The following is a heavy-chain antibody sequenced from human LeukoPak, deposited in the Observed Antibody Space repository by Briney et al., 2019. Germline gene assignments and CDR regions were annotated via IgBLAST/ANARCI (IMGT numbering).Heavy chain of an antibody. CDR2: ISSSTSTI. CDR3: ARTQGYCSSTRCSSYYFDY. J-gene: IGHJ4*02. D-gene: IGHD2-2*01. V-gene: IGHV3-48*01. Sequence: GGSLRLSCAASGFTFSSYSMNWVRQAPGKGLEWVSFISSSTSTIYYADSVKGRFTISRDNAKNSLYLQMNSLRAEDTAVYYCARTQGYCSSTRCSSYYFDYWGQGTLVTVSS. CDR1: GFTFSSYS.